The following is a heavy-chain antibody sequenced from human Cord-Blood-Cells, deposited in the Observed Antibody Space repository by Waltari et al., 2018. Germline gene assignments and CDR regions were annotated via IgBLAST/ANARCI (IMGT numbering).Heavy chain of an antibody. Sequence: QVQLQQWGAGLLKPSETLSLTCAVYGGSFSGYYWSWIRQPPGKGLEWIGEINPRESTNDNPSLKRRVTISVDTSKNQVSLKLSSVTAADTAVYYCASKNLGYCSRTSCYGNYYYYYYMDVWGKGTTVTVSS. CDR2: INPREST. V-gene: IGHV4-34*01. CDR1: GGSFSGYY. D-gene: IGHD2-2*01. J-gene: IGHJ6*03. CDR3: ASKNLGYCSRTSCYGNYYYYYYMDV.